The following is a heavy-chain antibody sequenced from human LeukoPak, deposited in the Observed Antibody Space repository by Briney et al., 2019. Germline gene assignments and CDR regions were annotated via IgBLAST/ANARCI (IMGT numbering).Heavy chain of an antibody. CDR3: AKDLGDINWNWDY. V-gene: IGHV3-23*01. CDR1: GFAFSTYG. Sequence: GGSLRLSCAASGFAFSTYGMSWVRQAPGKGLEWVSAISGSGGSTYYADSVKGRFTISRDNSKNTLYLQMNSLRAEDTAVYYCAKDLGDINWNWDYWGQGTLVTVSS. CDR2: ISGSGGST. D-gene: IGHD1-7*01. J-gene: IGHJ4*02.